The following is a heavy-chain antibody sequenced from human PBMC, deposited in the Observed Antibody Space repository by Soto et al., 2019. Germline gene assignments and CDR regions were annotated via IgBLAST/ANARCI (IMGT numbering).Heavy chain of an antibody. CDR3: ARAIRSPHFYFHGMDV. V-gene: IGHV1-18*03. Sequence: QGQLVQSGAEVKKPGASVKVSCKASGYTFTSYGISWVRQAPGQGLEWMGWISAKKGNTKFAQKFQGRVTMTTDTSTRTTYMALRSLRADDMAVYYCARAIRSPHFYFHGMDVWGQGTTVTVPS. J-gene: IGHJ6*02. CDR1: GYTFTSYG. D-gene: IGHD3-9*01. CDR2: ISAKKGNT.